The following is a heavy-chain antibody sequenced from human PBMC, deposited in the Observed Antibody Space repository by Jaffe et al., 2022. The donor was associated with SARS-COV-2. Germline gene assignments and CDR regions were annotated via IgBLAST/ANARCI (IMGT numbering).Heavy chain of an antibody. V-gene: IGHV4-34*01. J-gene: IGHJ5*02. CDR2: INHSGST. D-gene: IGHD6-13*01. CDR1: GGSFSGYY. CDR3: ARNPGYSSSWSLKGRGNWFDP. Sequence: QVQLQQWGAGLLKPSETLSLTCAVYGGSFSGYYWSWIRQPPGKGLEWIGEINHSGSTNYNPSLKSRVTISVDTSKNQFSLKLSSVTAADTAVYYCARNPGYSSSWSLKGRGNWFDPWGQGTLVTVSS.